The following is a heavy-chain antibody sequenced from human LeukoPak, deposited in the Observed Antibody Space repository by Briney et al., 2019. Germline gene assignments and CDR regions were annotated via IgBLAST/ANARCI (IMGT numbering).Heavy chain of an antibody. CDR3: ARRGVAGYSYGYDLDY. CDR2: IIPIFGTP. J-gene: IGHJ4*02. V-gene: IGHV1-69*06. Sequence: SVKASCKASGGTFSSYAISWVRQAPGQGLEWMGGIIPIFGTPNYAQKLQGRVTITADTSTSTAYMELSSLRSDDTAVYYCARRGVAGYSYGYDLDYWGQGTLVTVSS. D-gene: IGHD5-18*01. CDR1: GGTFSSYA.